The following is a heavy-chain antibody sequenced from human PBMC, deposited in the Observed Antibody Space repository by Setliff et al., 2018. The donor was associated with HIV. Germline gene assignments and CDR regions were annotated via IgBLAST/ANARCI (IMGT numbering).Heavy chain of an antibody. J-gene: IGHJ1*01. CDR1: GLSLQEYG. V-gene: IGHV3-20*04. CDR2: ITWNGGST. CDR3: TRHYGSGTYCLAY. D-gene: IGHD3-10*01. Sequence: PGGSLRLSCAASGLSLQEYGLTWVRQAPGKGLEWVSSITWNGGSTVYADAVKGRFTISRDNAKNSLYLQMNSLRAEDTPVYYCTRHYGSGTYCLAYWGQGTLVTVSS.